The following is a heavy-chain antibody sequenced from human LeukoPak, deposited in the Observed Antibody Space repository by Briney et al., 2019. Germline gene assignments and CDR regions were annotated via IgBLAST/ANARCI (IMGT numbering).Heavy chain of an antibody. V-gene: IGHV4-34*01. CDR2: INHSGST. Sequence: PSETLSLTCAVYGGSFSGYYWSWIRQPPGKGLEWIGEINHSGSTNYNPSLKSRVTISVDTSKNQFSLKLSSVTAADTAVYYCATHPFDILTGYDYWGQGTLVTVSS. J-gene: IGHJ4*02. D-gene: IGHD3-9*01. CDR1: GGSFSGYY. CDR3: ATHPFDILTGYDY.